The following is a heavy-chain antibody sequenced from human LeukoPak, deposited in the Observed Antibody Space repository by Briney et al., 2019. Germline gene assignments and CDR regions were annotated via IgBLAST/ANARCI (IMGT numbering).Heavy chain of an antibody. V-gene: IGHV3-64*02. D-gene: IGHD1-26*01. J-gene: IGHJ4*02. CDR1: GFTFSTYA. CDR3: ARSNNIVGATYFDY. Sequence: GGSLRLSCAASGFTFSTYAMHWVRQAPGKGLEYISSISSDGGSTYYADSVKGRFIISRDNSKNTLYLQMGRLGAEDMAVYYCARSNNIVGATYFDYWGQGTLVTVSS. CDR2: ISSDGGST.